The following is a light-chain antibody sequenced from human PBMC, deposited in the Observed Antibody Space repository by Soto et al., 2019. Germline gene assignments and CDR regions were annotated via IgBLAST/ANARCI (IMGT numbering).Light chain of an antibody. Sequence: QSALTQPASVSGSPGQSITISCTGTSSDVGGYNYDSWYQQHPGKAPELMISDVSNRPSGVSNRFSGSKSGNTASLTISGLQTEDQADYYCSSYTTSSTDVFGTGTKVTVL. V-gene: IGLV2-14*01. J-gene: IGLJ1*01. CDR3: SSYTTSSTDV. CDR1: SSDVGGYNY. CDR2: DVS.